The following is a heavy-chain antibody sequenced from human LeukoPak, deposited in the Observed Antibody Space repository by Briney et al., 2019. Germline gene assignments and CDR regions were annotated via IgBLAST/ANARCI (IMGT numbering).Heavy chain of an antibody. V-gene: IGHV5-51*01. CDR1: GYSFTSYW. Sequence: GESLKISCKGSGYSFTSYWIGWVRQMPGKGLEWMGIIYPGDSDTRYSPSFQGQVTISADKSISTAYLQWSSLKASDTAMYYCARAPGRGAYYYYMDVWGKGTTVTVSS. CDR3: ARAPGRGAYYYYMDV. J-gene: IGHJ6*03. CDR2: IYPGDSDT. D-gene: IGHD3-10*01.